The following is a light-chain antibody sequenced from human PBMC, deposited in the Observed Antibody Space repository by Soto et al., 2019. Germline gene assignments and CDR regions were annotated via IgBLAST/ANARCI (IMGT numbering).Light chain of an antibody. J-gene: IGLJ3*02. CDR1: TGAVTSGHY. CDR3: LLSYRGAWV. CDR2: ATS. Sequence: QAVVTQEPSLTVSPGGTVTLTCGSSTGAVTSGHYPYWFQQKPGQSPRTVIDATSNNHSWTPDRFSGSLLGGKAALTLSGAQPEDEAEFYCLLSYRGAWVFGGGTKLTVL. V-gene: IGLV7-46*01.